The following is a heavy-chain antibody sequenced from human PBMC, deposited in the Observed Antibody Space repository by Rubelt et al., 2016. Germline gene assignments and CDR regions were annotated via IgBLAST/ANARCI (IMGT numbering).Heavy chain of an antibody. Sequence: QVTLRESGPALVKPTQTLTLTCTFSGFSLSTSGMCVSWIRQPPGKALEWLARIDWDDDKYYSKSLKTRLPISKDTSKNQVVLTMTNMDPVDTATYYCARTSNPTWASFDYWGQGTLVTVSS. D-gene: IGHD7-27*01. V-gene: IGHV2-70*15. CDR2: IDWDDDK. CDR1: GFSLSTSGMC. J-gene: IGHJ4*02. CDR3: ARTSNPTWASFDY.